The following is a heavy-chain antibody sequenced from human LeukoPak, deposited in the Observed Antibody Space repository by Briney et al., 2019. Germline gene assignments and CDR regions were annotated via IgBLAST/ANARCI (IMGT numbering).Heavy chain of an antibody. CDR3: ATLSPDCSSTSCRDY. J-gene: IGHJ4*02. Sequence: GGSLRLSCAASGFTFSSYSMNWVRQAPGKGLEWVPSISSSSSYIYYADSVKGRFTISRDNAKNSLYLQMNSLRAEDTAVYYCATLSPDCSSTSCRDYWGQGTLVTVSS. D-gene: IGHD2-2*01. V-gene: IGHV3-21*01. CDR2: ISSSSSYI. CDR1: GFTFSSYS.